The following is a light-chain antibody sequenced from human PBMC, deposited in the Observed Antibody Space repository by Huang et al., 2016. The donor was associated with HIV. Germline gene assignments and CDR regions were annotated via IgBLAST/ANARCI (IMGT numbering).Light chain of an antibody. Sequence: DIQMTQSPSSLSASVGDRVPITCQASQDISTYLNWYQPKPGNAPQVLIYAASNLETGVPSRFSGSGSGTDLTFTISSLQPGDIATYYCQQYDNLPWTFGQGTKVEIK. V-gene: IGKV1-33*01. CDR2: AAS. CDR3: QQYDNLPWT. J-gene: IGKJ1*01. CDR1: QDISTY.